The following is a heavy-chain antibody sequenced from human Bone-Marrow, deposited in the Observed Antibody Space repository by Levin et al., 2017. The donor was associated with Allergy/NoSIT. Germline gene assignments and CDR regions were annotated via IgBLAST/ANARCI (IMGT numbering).Heavy chain of an antibody. CDR2: TSNDESNK. V-gene: IGHV3-30*18. CDR1: GFTFSNYV. J-gene: IGHJ6*02. Sequence: PGGSLRLSCTASGFTFSNYVMHWVRQAPGKGLEWVAVTSNDESNKYYADSVKGRFTISRDNSKNTLYLQMNRLRADDTAVYFCAKEGWTYYDILMGYSHLDVWGQGTTVTVSS. CDR3: AKEGWTYYDILMGYSHLDV. D-gene: IGHD3-9*01.